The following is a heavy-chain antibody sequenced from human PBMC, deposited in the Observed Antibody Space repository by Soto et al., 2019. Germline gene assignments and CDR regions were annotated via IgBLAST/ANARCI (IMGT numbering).Heavy chain of an antibody. CDR3: ARSPYADALDI. V-gene: IGHV4-28*01. CDR2: IFHSGTT. D-gene: IGHD2-2*01. Sequence: QVQLQESGPGLVKPSDTLSLTCAVSGYSITNVNWWAWIRQPPGKGLEWIGYIFHSGTTHYNPSLKXRITXSXHTSKNQFSLKVDSLTAEDTAVYYCARSPYADALDIWGQGTMVTVSS. CDR1: GYSITNVNW. J-gene: IGHJ3*02.